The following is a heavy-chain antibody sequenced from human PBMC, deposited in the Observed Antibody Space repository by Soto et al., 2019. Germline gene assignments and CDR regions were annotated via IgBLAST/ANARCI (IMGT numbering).Heavy chain of an antibody. J-gene: IGHJ4*02. CDR1: GFSLSTSGLG. V-gene: IGHV2-5*01. CDR3: AHRPSGWYLFDY. Sequence: QITLKESGPTLVRPTQTLTLTCTFSGFSLSTSGLGVGWIRQPPGKALEWLALIYLNDDKRYSPSLKARLTITKDTSNNQVVLTMTNMDPVETATYYCAHRPSGWYLFDYWGQGTLVTVSS. CDR2: IYLNDDK. D-gene: IGHD6-19*01.